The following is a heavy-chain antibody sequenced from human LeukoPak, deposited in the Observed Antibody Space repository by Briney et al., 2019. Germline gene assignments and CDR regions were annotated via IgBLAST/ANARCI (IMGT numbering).Heavy chain of an antibody. Sequence: GGSLRLSCAASGFTFSSYGMHWVRQAPGKGLEWVAVIWYDGSNKYYADSVKGRFTISRDNSKNTLYLQMNSLRAEDTAVYYCARDHVVAVTGAFDIWGQGTMVTVSS. J-gene: IGHJ3*02. V-gene: IGHV3-33*01. D-gene: IGHD2-15*01. CDR2: IWYDGSNK. CDR1: GFTFSSYG. CDR3: ARDHVVAVTGAFDI.